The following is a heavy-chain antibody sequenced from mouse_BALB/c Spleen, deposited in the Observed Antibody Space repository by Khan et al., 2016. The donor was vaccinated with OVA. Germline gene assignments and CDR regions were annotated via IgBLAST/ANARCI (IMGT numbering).Heavy chain of an antibody. CDR1: GFSLTNYG. CDR3: ARQPYYHYNIMDY. Sequence: VKLKQSGPGLAAPSQSLSITCTISGFSLTNYGVHWVRQPPGKGLEWLVVIWSDGSTTYNSAFKSRLTITKDNSQSQVFLKMNSLQTDDTAIYFCARQPYYHYNIMDYWGQGTSVTVSS. D-gene: IGHD2-10*01. CDR2: IWSDGST. V-gene: IGHV2-6-1*01. J-gene: IGHJ4*01.